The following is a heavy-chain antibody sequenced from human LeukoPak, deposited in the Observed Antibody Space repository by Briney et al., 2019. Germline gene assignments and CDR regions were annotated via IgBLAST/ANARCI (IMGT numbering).Heavy chain of an antibody. J-gene: IGHJ5*02. Sequence: SETLSLTRTVSGGSISSYYWSWIRQPPGKGLEWIGYIYYSGSTYYNPSLESRVTISVDTSKNQFSLKLRSVTAADTAMYYCARDHHYGGNYWSWFDPWGQGTLVTVSS. V-gene: IGHV4-59*01. CDR2: IYYSGST. D-gene: IGHD4-23*01. CDR1: GGSISSYY. CDR3: ARDHHYGGNYWSWFDP.